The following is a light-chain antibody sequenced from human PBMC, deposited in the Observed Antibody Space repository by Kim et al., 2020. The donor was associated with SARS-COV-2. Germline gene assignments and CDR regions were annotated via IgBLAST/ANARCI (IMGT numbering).Light chain of an antibody. CDR2: AAS. J-gene: IGKJ5*01. CDR1: QSVSSSY. Sequence: EIVLTQSPGTLSLSPGERATLSCRASQSVSSSYLTWYQQKPGQAPRLLIYAASSRATGIPDRFVGGGSGTDFTLTISRLDPEDFAEYYCQHYDRSLITFGQGTRLEIK. CDR3: QHYDRSLIT. V-gene: IGKV3-20*01.